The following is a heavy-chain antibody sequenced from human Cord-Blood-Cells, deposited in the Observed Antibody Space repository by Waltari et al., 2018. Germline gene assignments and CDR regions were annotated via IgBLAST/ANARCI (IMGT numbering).Heavy chain of an antibody. Sequence: QVQLVQSGAEVKKPGASVKVSCKASGYTFTGYYIHWVRQAPGQGLEWMGWINPNRGGKNYAQKLQGRVTMTRDTSISTAYMELRRLRSDDTAGYYCARGRRWSSSSSWFDPWGQGTLVTVSS. CDR1: GYTFTGYY. D-gene: IGHD6-6*01. V-gene: IGHV1-2*02. J-gene: IGHJ5*02. CDR3: ARGRRWSSSSSWFDP. CDR2: INPNRGGK.